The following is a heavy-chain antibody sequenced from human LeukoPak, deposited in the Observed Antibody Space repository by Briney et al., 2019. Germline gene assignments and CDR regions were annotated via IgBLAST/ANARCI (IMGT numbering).Heavy chain of an antibody. V-gene: IGHV4-59*01. CDR2: IYYSGST. CDR3: HRIRGYDWFDP. J-gene: IGHJ5*02. Sequence: SETLSLTCIVSGSSINNDYWGWIRQPPGKGLEWIGYIYYSGSTSYNPSLKSRVSISIDKSKYQFSLKLRSVTAADTAVYYCHRIRGYDWFDPWGQGTVVTVSS. D-gene: IGHD1-1*01. CDR1: GSSINNDY.